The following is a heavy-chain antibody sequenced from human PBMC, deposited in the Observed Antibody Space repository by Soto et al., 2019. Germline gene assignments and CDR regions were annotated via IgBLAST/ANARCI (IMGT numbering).Heavy chain of an antibody. V-gene: IGHV3-33*01. Sequence: QVQLVESGGGVVQPGRSLRLSCAASGFTFSSYGMLWVRQAPGKGLEWVAVIWYDGSNKYDDDSVKGRFTISRDNSKNTLSLQMNSLRAEDTAVYYCARVGRQQLVRRNYYYYGMDVWGQGTTVTVSS. CDR3: ARVGRQQLVRRNYYYYGMDV. CDR1: GFTFSSYG. J-gene: IGHJ6*02. D-gene: IGHD6-13*01. CDR2: IWYDGSNK.